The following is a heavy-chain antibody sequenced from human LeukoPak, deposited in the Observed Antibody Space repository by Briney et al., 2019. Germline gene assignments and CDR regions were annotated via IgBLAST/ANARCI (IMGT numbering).Heavy chain of an antibody. CDR2: ISSSSSYI. J-gene: IGHJ6*03. V-gene: IGHV3-21*01. CDR1: GFTFSSYN. CDR3: ARGNPGYYYMDV. Sequence: GGSLRLSCAASGFTFSSYNMNWVRQAPGKGLEWVSSISSSSSYIYYADSVKGRFTISRDNAKNSLYLQMNSLRAEDTAVYYCARGNPGYYYMDVWGKGTTVTVSS.